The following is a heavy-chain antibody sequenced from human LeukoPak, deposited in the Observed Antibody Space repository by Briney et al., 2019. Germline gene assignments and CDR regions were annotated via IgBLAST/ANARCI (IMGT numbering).Heavy chain of an antibody. CDR1: GYTFTGYY. D-gene: IGHD3-9*01. CDR2: INPNSGGT. J-gene: IGHJ5*02. CDR3: ASVLRRRGYYDILTGYSP. V-gene: IGHV1-2*02. Sequence: ASVKVSCKASGYTFTGYYMHWVRQAPGQGLEWMGWINPNSGGTNYAQKFQGRVTMTRDTSISTAYMELSRLRSDDTAVYYCASVLRRRGYYDILTGYSPWGQGTLVTVSS.